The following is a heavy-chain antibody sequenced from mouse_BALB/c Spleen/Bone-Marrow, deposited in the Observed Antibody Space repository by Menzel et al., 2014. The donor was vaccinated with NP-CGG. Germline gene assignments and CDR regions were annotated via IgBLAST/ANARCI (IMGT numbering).Heavy chain of an antibody. Sequence: VQLVESGAELVKPGASVKLSCKASGYSFTNYYMYWVKRRPGQGLEWIGEINPSNGGTNFNEKFKNKATLTVDKSSSTAFMQLRSLTSEDSAVYYCTRSNYGYWYFDVWGAGTTVTVSS. CDR3: TRSNYGYWYFDV. J-gene: IGHJ1*01. CDR1: GYSFTNYY. CDR2: INPSNGGT. D-gene: IGHD1-1*01. V-gene: IGHV1S81*02.